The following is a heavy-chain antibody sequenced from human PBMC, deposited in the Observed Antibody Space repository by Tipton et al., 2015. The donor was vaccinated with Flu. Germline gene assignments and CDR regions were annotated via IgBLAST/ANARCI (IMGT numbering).Heavy chain of an antibody. D-gene: IGHD3-3*01. V-gene: IGHV3-23*01. CDR2: ISGSGGRT. J-gene: IGHJ3*01. Sequence: SLRLSCAASGFTFSNYAMSWVRQAPGRGLEWVSPISGSGGRTYYADSVKGRFTISRDNSKNTLYLQMNTLRAEDTAVYFCAKVLRSGYWFLDAFDVWGQGTLVTVSS. CDR3: AKVLRSGYWFLDAFDV. CDR1: GFTFSNYA.